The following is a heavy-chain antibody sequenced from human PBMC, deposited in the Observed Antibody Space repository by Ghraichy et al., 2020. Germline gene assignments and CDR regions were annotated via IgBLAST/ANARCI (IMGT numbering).Heavy chain of an antibody. D-gene: IGHD4-17*01. CDR3: ASGDQNYYYMDV. J-gene: IGHJ6*03. CDR1: GGSISSYY. Sequence: SETLSLTCTVSGGSISSYYWSWIRQPAGKGLEWIGRIYTSGSTNYNPSLKSLVTMSVDTSKNQFSLKLSSVTAADTAVYYCASGDQNYYYMDVWGKGTTVTVSS. CDR2: IYTSGST. V-gene: IGHV4-4*07.